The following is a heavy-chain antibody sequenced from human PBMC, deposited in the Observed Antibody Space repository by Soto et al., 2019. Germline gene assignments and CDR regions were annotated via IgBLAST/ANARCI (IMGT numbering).Heavy chain of an antibody. CDR3: ARGILLWFEMLNWFDP. CDR1: GGSISSGDYY. Sequence: QVQLQESGPGLVKPSQTLSLTYTVSGGSISSGDYYWSWIRQPPGKGLEWIGYIYYSGSTYYNPSLKSRVTISVDTSKNQFSLKLSSVTAADTAVYYCARGILLWFEMLNWFDPWGQGTLVTVSS. J-gene: IGHJ5*02. D-gene: IGHD3-10*01. CDR2: IYYSGST. V-gene: IGHV4-30-4*01.